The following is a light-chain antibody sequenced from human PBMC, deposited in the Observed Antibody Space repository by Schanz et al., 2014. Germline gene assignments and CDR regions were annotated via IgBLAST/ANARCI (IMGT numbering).Light chain of an antibody. CDR3: AIWDDSLRAWL. CDR2: GNS. V-gene: IGLV1-40*01. J-gene: IGLJ3*02. Sequence: QSVLTQPPSVSGAPGQRVTISCTGSSSNIGAGYDVHWYQQLPGTAPKLLIYGNSNRPSGVPDRFSGSKSGTSASLAISGLQSDDEAHYYCAIWDDSLRAWLFGGGTKLTVL. CDR1: SSNIGAGYD.